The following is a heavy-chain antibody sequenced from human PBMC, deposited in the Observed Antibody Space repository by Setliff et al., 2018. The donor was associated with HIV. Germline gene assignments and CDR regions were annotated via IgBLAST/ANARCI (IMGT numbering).Heavy chain of an antibody. CDR3: ATNVLVAGSSLDT. J-gene: IGHJ5*02. D-gene: IGHD5-12*01. CDR1: GFAFVGVE. CDR2: IRNKFNSLAT. V-gene: IGHV3-73*01. Sequence: QTGGSLRLSCAASGFAFVGVEIHWVRQASGKGLEWVGRIRNKFNSLATQYGESVKGRFTISRDDSKNTAYLQMTSLKNDDTAVYFCATNVLVAGSSLDTWGQGSLVTVSS.